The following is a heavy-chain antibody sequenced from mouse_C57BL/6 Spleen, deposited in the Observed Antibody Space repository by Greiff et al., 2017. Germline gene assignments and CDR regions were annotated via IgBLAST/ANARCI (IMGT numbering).Heavy chain of an antibody. CDR1: GYTFTSYW. Sequence: QVQLQQPGAELVKPGASVKLSCKASGYTFTSYWMHWVKQRPGQGLEWIGMIHPNSGSTNYNEKFKSKATLTVDKSSSTAYMQLSSLTSEDSAVYYCARSLGVSVSWFAYWGQGALVTV. J-gene: IGHJ3*01. CDR3: ARSLGVSVSWFAY. CDR2: IHPNSGST. V-gene: IGHV1-64*01. D-gene: IGHD6-2*01.